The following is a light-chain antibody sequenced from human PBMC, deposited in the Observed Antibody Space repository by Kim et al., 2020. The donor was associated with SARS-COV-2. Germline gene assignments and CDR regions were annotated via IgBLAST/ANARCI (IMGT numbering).Light chain of an antibody. CDR1: NNNVGDQG. CDR2: RNN. V-gene: IGLV10-54*01. CDR3: SAWDRSLSAWV. J-gene: IGLJ3*02. Sequence: QPATLTSTGNNNNVGDQGAAWLQQHRGHPPKLLSYRNNNRPSGISERLSASRSGNTASLTITGLQAEDEADYYCSAWDRSLSAWVFGGGTQLTVL.